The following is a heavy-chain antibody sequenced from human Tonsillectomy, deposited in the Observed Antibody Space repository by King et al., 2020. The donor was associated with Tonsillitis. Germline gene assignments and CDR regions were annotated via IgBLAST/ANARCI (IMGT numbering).Heavy chain of an antibody. CDR1: GGSIGSGSYY. V-gene: IGHV4-61*02. J-gene: IGHJ4*02. CDR3: ARGTYSSSWERFDY. Sequence: QLQVSGPGLVKPSQTLSLTCTVSGGSIGSGSYYWSWIRQPAGKGLEWIGRIYASGSTNYNPSLKSRFTMSLDTAKNQFSLKLSSVTAADTAVYYCARGTYSSSWERFDYWGQGTLVTVSS. D-gene: IGHD6-13*01. CDR2: IYASGST.